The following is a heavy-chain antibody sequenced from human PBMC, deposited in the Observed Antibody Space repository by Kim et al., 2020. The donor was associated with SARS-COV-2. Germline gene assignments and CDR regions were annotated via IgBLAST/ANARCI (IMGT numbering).Heavy chain of an antibody. Sequence: DAEKARFTIARESSKNTLTLQMDSLRAEETAVYYCAKEPYDDLWSGYYFDYWGQGTLVTVSS. J-gene: IGHJ4*02. CDR3: AKEPYDDLWSGYYFDY. V-gene: IGHV3-23*01. D-gene: IGHD3-3*01.